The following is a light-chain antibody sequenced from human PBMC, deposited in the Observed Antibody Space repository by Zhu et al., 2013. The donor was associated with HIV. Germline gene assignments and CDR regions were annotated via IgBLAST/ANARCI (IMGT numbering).Light chain of an antibody. V-gene: IGKV1-39*01. CDR3: QQSYSTPWT. J-gene: IGKJ1*01. Sequence: DIQMTQSPSSLSASVGDRVTITCRASQSISSYLNWYQQKPGKAPKRLIYAASSLQSGVPSRSSGSGSGTEFTLTISSLQPEDFATYYCQQSYSTPWTFGPRDQGGNQT. CDR1: QSISSY. CDR2: AAS.